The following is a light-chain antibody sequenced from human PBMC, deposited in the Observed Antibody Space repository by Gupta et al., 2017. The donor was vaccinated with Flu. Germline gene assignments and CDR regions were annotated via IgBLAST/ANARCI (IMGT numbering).Light chain of an antibody. J-gene: IGKJ4*01. CDR2: DAT. V-gene: IGKV1-33*01. CDR1: QDISGF. Sequence: PSLSASVGDRVTITCQARQDISGFLNWSRQKPGKAPELLIYDATNLEAGVPLRFSGGRSGTRFILTISGLQPEDSATHYCQESDDPPALTFGGGTKVEIK. CDR3: QESDDPPALT.